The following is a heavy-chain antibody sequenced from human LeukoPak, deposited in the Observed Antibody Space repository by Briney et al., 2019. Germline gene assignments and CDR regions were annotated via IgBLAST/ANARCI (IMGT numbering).Heavy chain of an antibody. V-gene: IGHV4-34*01. Sequence: PSETLSLTCAVYGGSFSGYYWSWIRQPPGKGLEWIGEINHSGSTNYNPSLKSRVTISVDTSKNQFSLKLSSVTAADTAVYYCARGQSNSRAYYYGSGSRWFDPWGQGTLVTVSS. CDR3: ARGQSNSRAYYYGSGSRWFDP. CDR1: GGSFSGYY. D-gene: IGHD3-10*01. J-gene: IGHJ5*02. CDR2: INHSGST.